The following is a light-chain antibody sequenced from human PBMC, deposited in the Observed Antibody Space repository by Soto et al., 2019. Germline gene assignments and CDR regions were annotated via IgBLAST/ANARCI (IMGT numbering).Light chain of an antibody. J-gene: IGKJ1*01. CDR2: DAS. CDR1: QSIGSW. Sequence: DIQMTQSPSTLSASVGDRVTITCRASQSIGSWLAWYQQKPGKAPKFLIYDASTLEAGVPSRFTGSGSGTEFALTISSLQPDDFATYYCQQYDSYSHTFGQGTKGELK. V-gene: IGKV1-5*01. CDR3: QQYDSYSHT.